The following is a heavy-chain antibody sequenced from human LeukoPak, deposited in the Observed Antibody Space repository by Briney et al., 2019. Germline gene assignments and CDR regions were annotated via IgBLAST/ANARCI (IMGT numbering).Heavy chain of an antibody. V-gene: IGHV4-59*01. CDR1: GDSIRNFY. D-gene: IGHD3-10*01. Sequence: SETLSLTCTVSGDSIRNFYWNWIRQSPGKGLEWIGYIYQSGNTNYNPSLKSRLTMSIDTSKNQFSLNLNSVNAADTAVYYCARGNYGSGSYYVVDFDYWGQGTLVTVSS. CDR3: ARGNYGSGSYYVVDFDY. J-gene: IGHJ4*02. CDR2: IYQSGNT.